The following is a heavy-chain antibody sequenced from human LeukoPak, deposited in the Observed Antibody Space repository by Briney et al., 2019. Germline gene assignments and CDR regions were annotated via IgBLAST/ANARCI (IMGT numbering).Heavy chain of an antibody. CDR1: GFTFSSYW. Sequence: GGSLRLSCAASGFTFSSYWMSRVRQAPGKGLEWVAVISYDGSNKYYADSVKGRFTISRDNSKNTLYLQMNSLRAEDTAVYYCAKDLVSGIFDYWGQGTLVTVSS. CDR2: ISYDGSNK. CDR3: AKDLVSGIFDY. J-gene: IGHJ4*02. V-gene: IGHV3-30*18.